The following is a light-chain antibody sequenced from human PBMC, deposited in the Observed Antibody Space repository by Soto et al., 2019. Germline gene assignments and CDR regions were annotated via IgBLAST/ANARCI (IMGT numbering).Light chain of an antibody. J-gene: IGLJ2*01. CDR1: SSDVGSYNL. Sequence: QAVVTQPASVSGSPGQSITISCTGTSSDVGSYNLVSWYQQHPGKAPKLMIYECSKRPSGVSNRFSGSKSGNTASLTISGLQAEDEADYYCCSYAGSSTVVVFGGGTQLTVL. CDR3: CSYAGSSTVVV. CDR2: ECS. V-gene: IGLV2-23*03.